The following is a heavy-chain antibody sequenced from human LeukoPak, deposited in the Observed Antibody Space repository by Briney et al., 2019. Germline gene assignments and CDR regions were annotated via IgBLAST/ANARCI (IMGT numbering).Heavy chain of an antibody. CDR1: GFTFSDSA. CDR3: AKGHSSWYFDY. Sequence: GGSLRLSCAASGFTFSDSAMTWVRQAPGKGLEWVSLISASGVSTYYADSVKGRFTISRDNSNTTLYLQMGSLRAGDTAVYYCAKGHSSWYFDYWGQGTLVTVSS. D-gene: IGHD6-13*01. V-gene: IGHV3-23*01. CDR2: ISASGVST. J-gene: IGHJ4*02.